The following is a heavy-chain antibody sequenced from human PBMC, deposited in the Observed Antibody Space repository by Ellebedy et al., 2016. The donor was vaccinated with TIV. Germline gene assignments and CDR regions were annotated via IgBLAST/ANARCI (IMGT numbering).Heavy chain of an antibody. CDR1: GFTFYRNA. Sequence: GESLKISCAASGFTFYRNAMHWVRRAPGKGLAWLAVISSDGNNKFYADSVKGRFTVSRDNSKTTLFVEMTSLRVEDTGVYYCARYGVGSGLDYWGQGTLVTVSS. CDR3: ARYGVGSGLDY. J-gene: IGHJ4*02. V-gene: IGHV3-30-3*01. CDR2: ISSDGNNK. D-gene: IGHD6-19*01.